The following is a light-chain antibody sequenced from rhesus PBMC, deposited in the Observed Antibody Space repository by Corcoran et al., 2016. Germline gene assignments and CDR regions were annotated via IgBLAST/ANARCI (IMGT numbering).Light chain of an antibody. V-gene: IGLV3-29*01. Sequence: SYDVTQPRSVSVSPGQTARITCGGHNIGSKNGQWFQPKPAQAPILVIYYDTDRPSGIPGRFCGSKSGHAAPLTISGVEAGDEGDYYCQVWDSIFAHYIFGAGTRLTVL. CDR1: NIGSKN. J-gene: IGLJ1*01. CDR2: YDT. CDR3: QVWDSIFAHYI.